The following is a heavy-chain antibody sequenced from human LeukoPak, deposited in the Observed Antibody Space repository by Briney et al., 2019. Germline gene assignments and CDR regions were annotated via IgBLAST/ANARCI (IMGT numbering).Heavy chain of an antibody. CDR2: ITGSGGNR. D-gene: IGHD4-17*01. J-gene: IGHJ1*01. Sequence: PGGSLRLSCAGSGFTFSNYAMIWVRQAPGKGLEWVSAITGSGGNRFYAGSVKCRFTISRDNSKNTLYLQMNSLRGDDTAVYYCAKDPNGDYIGAFDFQRWGQGTQVTVSS. V-gene: IGHV3-23*01. CDR3: AKDPNGDYIGAFDFQR. CDR1: GFTFSNYA.